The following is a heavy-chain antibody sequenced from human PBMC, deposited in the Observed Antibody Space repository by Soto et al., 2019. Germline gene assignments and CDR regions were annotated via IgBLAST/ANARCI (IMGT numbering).Heavy chain of an antibody. V-gene: IGHV4-31*03. CDR2: VYHSGST. D-gene: IGHD7-27*01. CDR3: ARDTGLAPTVWGY. CDR1: GDSIRGGGHY. J-gene: IGHJ4*03. Sequence: QVQLQESGPGLVKPSQTLSLTCSVSGDSIRGGGHYWNWIRQFPGKGLEWIGYVYHSGSTHYTPSLRGRLTISIDTSKNQFSLRLISMTAADTALYYCARDTGLAPTVWGYWGHGTQVTVSS.